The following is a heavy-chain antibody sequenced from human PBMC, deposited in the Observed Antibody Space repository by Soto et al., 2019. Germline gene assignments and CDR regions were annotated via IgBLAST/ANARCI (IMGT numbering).Heavy chain of an antibody. J-gene: IGHJ6*02. D-gene: IGHD6-6*01. CDR3: AKDANRHSSSRYYYGMDV. V-gene: IGHV3-30*18. CDR1: GFTFSSYG. Sequence: QVQLVESGGGVVQPGRSLRLSCAASGFTFSSYGMHWVRQAPGKGLEWVAVISYDGSNKYYADSVNGRFTISRDNSKNTLYLQMNSLRAEDTAVYYCAKDANRHSSSRYYYGMDVWGQGTTVTVSS. CDR2: ISYDGSNK.